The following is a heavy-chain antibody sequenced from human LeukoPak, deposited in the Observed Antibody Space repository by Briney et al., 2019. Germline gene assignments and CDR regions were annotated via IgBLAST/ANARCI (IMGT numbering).Heavy chain of an antibody. Sequence: PSETLSLTCTVSGGSIRSYYWSWIRQPPGKGLEWIAYSYYSGSTNYNPSLKSRVTISVDTSKNQFSLKLSSVTAADTAVYFCARGPYSYDSSGAFDIWGQGTMVTVSS. CDR2: SYYSGST. J-gene: IGHJ3*02. CDR3: ARGPYSYDSSGAFDI. D-gene: IGHD3-22*01. V-gene: IGHV4-59*08. CDR1: GGSIRSYY.